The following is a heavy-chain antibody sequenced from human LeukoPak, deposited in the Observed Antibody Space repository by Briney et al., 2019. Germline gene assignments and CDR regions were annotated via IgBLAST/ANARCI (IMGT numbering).Heavy chain of an antibody. J-gene: IGHJ4*02. D-gene: IGHD2-15*01. CDR3: AKDLKEDIVVVVAATPDY. Sequence: GGSLRLSCAASGFTFSSYGMHWVRQAPGKGLEWVAVISYDGSNKYYADSVKGRFTISRDNSKNTLYLQMNSLRADDTAVYYCAKDLKEDIVVVVAATPDYWGQGTLVTVSS. V-gene: IGHV3-30*18. CDR2: ISYDGSNK. CDR1: GFTFSSYG.